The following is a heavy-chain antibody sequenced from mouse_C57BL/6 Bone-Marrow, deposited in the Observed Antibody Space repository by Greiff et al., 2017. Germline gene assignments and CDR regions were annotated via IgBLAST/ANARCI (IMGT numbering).Heavy chain of an antibody. Sequence: QVQLQQPGAELVMPGASVKLSCKASGYTFTSYWMHWVKQRPGQGLEWIGEIDPSDSYTNYNQKFKGKSTLTVDKSSSTAYMQLSSLTSEDSAVYYCARCDYGVDYWGQGTTLTVSS. J-gene: IGHJ2*01. CDR1: GYTFTSYW. CDR3: ARCDYGVDY. D-gene: IGHD2-13*01. CDR2: IDPSDSYT. V-gene: IGHV1-69*01.